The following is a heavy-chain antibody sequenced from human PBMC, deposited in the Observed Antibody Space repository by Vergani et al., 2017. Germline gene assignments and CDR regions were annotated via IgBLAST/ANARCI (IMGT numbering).Heavy chain of an antibody. CDR3: AVEYERGYSYGT. V-gene: IGHV4-4*03. CDR2: IFHDGGT. D-gene: IGHD5-18*01. J-gene: IGHJ5*02. CDR1: GISVSSDKW. Sequence: QVQLQESGPGLVKPPGTLSLTCAVSGISVSSDKWWTWFPQPPGKGLEWIAEIFHDGGTNYNPSLKSRATIVLDKSKNKISLNLNSVTAADTAVYYCAVEYERGYSYGTWGQGILVTVSS.